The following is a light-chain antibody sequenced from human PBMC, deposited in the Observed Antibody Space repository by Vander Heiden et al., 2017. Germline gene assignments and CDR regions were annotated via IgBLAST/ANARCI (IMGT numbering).Light chain of an antibody. V-gene: IGKV3-20*01. J-gene: IGKJ4*01. CDR1: QSVSSSY. CDR3: QQYGSSPSLT. Sequence: EIVLTQSPGTLSLSPGERATLSCRASQSVSSSYLAWYQQKPGQAPRLLIYGASSRATGIPDSFSGSGYGTDFTLTISSLEPEDFAVYYCQQYGSSPSLTFGGGTKVEIK. CDR2: GAS.